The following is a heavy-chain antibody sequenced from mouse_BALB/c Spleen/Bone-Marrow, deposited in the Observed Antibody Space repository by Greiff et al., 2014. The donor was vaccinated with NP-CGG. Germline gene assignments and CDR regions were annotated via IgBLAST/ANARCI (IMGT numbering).Heavy chain of an antibody. D-gene: IGHD1-1*01. CDR1: GYAFSSSW. CDR3: ATTVVAPMDY. CDR2: IYPGDGET. Sequence: VQVVESGPELVKPGASVKISCKGSGYAFSSSWMNWVKWRPGQGLEWIGRIYPGDGETNYNGKSKGKATLTADKSSSTAYMQLSSLTSVDSAVYFCATTVVAPMDYWGQGTSVTVSS. V-gene: IGHV1-82*01. J-gene: IGHJ4*01.